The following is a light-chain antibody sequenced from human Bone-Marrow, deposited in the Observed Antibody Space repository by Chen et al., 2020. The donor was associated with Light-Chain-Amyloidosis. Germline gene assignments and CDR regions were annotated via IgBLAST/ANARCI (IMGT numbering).Light chain of an antibody. J-gene: IGLJ3*02. CDR2: QDN. V-gene: IGLV3-1*01. Sequence: SYELTQPPSLSVSPGQTARITCSGEKLGDRYACWYQQKPGQSPVLVIQQDNKRPSGIPERLSGSNSGNTATLTISRVEAGDEADYYCQVWDRSSDRPVFGGGTKLTVL. CDR3: QVWDRSSDRPV. CDR1: KLGDRY.